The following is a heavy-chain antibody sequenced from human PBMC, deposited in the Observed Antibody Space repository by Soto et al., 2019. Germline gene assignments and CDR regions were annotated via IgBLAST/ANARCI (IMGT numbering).Heavy chain of an antibody. CDR1: GGSVNNANYF. CDR3: ARDADYGGSRGGMDV. CDR2: IYYSGST. Sequence: QVRLEESGPGLVKPSETLSLICSVSGGSVNNANYFWNWIRHHPENGLEWIGYIYYSGSTRYNPTYNNRAPLSIDTSKNQFSLRLNSVTVADTAVYFCARDADYGGSRGGMDVWGRGTTVTVSS. D-gene: IGHD4-17*01. J-gene: IGHJ6*02. V-gene: IGHV4-31*03.